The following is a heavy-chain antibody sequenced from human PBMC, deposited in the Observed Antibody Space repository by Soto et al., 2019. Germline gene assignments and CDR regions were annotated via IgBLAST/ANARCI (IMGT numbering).Heavy chain of an antibody. J-gene: IGHJ6*02. CDR3: ARRYCSSTSCDRYYYYGMDV. CDR2: ISAYNGNT. V-gene: IGHV1-18*01. Sequence: QVQLVQSGAEVKKPGSSVKVSCKASGGTFSSYAISWVRQAPGQGLEWMGWISAYNGNTNYAQKLQGRVTMTTDTSTSTAYMELRSLRSDDTAVYYCARRYCSSTSCDRYYYYGMDVWGQGTTVTVSS. D-gene: IGHD2-2*01. CDR1: GGTFSSYA.